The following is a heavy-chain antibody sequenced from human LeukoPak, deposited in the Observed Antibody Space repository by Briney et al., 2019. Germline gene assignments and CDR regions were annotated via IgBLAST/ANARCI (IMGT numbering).Heavy chain of an antibody. V-gene: IGHV4-34*01. J-gene: IGHJ4*02. CDR1: GGSFSGYY. D-gene: IGHD5-24*01. Sequence: SETLSLTCAVYGGSFSGYYWSWIRQPPGKGLEWIGEINHSGSTNYNPSLKSRATISVDTSKNQFSLKLSSVTAADTAVYYCATSKEWMATSSWGQGTLVTVSS. CDR2: INHSGST. CDR3: ATSKEWMATSS.